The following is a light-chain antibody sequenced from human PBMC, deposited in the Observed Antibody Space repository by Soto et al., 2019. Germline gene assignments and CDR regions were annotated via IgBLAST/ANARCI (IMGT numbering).Light chain of an antibody. CDR3: KQSDSTQWK. CDR1: QSLSTSS. CDR2: GAS. V-gene: IGKV3-20*01. Sequence: IVFTHSPCALSFSPGERAALSCRASQSLSTSSLAWYQHKPGHGPRLLIYGASRRATGIPDRFSASESGTELTTTISSLEPEDFEVYFCKQSDSTQWKFGQGTKVDIK. J-gene: IGKJ1*01.